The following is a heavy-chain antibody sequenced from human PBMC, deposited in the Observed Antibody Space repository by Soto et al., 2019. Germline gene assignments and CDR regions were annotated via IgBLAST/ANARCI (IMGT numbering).Heavy chain of an antibody. J-gene: IGHJ4*02. CDR2: IKQDGSEK. D-gene: IGHD1-26*01. CDR3: YVGVTDD. V-gene: IGHV3-7*01. CDR1: GFTFSAYW. Sequence: EVQLVESGGGLVQPGGSLRLSCAASGFTFSAYWMSWVRQAPGKGLEWVANIKQDGSEKNYVDSVRGRFTISRDNAKKSLYLQMNSLRAEDTAVYYCYVGVTDDWGQGTLVTVSS.